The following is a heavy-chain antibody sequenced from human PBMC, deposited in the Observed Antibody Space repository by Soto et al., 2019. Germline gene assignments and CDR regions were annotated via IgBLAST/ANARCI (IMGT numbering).Heavy chain of an antibody. Sequence: PSETLSLTCAVSGYSISSGYYWGWIRQPPGKGLEWIGSIYHSGSTYYNPSLKSRVTISVDTSKNQFSLKLSSVTAADTAVYYCARGACTEAGMDVWGQGTTVTVSS. D-gene: IGHD1-26*01. CDR1: GYSISSGYY. V-gene: IGHV4-38-2*01. CDR3: ARGACTEAGMDV. CDR2: IYHSGST. J-gene: IGHJ6*02.